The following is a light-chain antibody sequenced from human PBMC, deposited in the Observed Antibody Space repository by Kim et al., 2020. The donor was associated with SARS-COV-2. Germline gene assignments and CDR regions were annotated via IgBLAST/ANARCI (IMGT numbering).Light chain of an antibody. Sequence: SSELTQDPAVSVALGHTVRITCQGDSLTSYYASWYQQRPGKAPVLVIYGKNNRPSGIPDRFSGSSSGNTASLTITGALAEDEADYYCNSRDSSAQRYVFGTGTKVTVL. CDR3: NSRDSSAQRYV. J-gene: IGLJ1*01. V-gene: IGLV3-19*01. CDR1: SLTSYY. CDR2: GKN.